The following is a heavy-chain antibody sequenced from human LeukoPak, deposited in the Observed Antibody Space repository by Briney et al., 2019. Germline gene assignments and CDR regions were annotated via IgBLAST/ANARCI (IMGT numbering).Heavy chain of an antibody. D-gene: IGHD3-22*01. CDR3: ASGYDSSGYYYPGGFSFDY. CDR2: ISSSGSTI. CDR1: GFTFSDYY. J-gene: IGHJ4*02. Sequence: GGSLRLSCAASGFTFSDYYMSWIRQAPGKGLEWVSYISSSGSTIYYADSVKGRFTISRDNAKNSLYLQMNSLRAEDTAVYYCASGYDSSGYYYPGGFSFDYWGQGTLVTVS. V-gene: IGHV3-11*01.